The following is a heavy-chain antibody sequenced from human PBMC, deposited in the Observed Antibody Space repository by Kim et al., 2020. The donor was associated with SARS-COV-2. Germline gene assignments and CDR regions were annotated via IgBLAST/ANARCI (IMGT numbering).Heavy chain of an antibody. V-gene: IGHV4-4*08. D-gene: IGHD1-7*01. CDR2: VYSSGSP. J-gene: IGHJ4*01. CDR3: ARYTGSIGFLPQWHFDY. Sequence: SETLSLTCSVSGASVTYYYWSWIRQPPGRGLEWIAYVYSSGSPTYNPSLRSRADISLDTSKNLLSLSLSSVTAADTAIYYCARYTGSIGFLPQWHFDYWG. CDR1: GASVTYYY.